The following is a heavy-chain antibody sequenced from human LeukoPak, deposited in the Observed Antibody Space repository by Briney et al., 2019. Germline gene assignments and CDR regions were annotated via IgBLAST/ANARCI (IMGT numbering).Heavy chain of an antibody. Sequence: SETLSLTCTVSGGSISSSSYYCGWIRQPPGKGLEWIGSIYYSGSTYYNPPLKSRVTISVDTSKNQFSLKLSSVTAADTAVYYCARLEWQRTFDYWGQGTLVTVSS. D-gene: IGHD3-3*01. J-gene: IGHJ4*02. CDR3: ARLEWQRTFDY. CDR1: GGSISSSSYY. V-gene: IGHV4-39*01. CDR2: IYYSGST.